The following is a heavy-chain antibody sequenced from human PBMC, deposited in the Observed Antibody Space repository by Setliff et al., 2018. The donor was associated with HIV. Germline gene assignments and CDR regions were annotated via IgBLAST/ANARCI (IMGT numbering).Heavy chain of an antibody. Sequence: SETLSLTCTVSGGSISSSSYYWGWIRQPPEKGLEWIGSIYYSGSTYYNPSLKSRVTISVDTSKNQFSLKLSSVTAADTAVYYCARGQSITIFGVVIIPSNWFDPWGQGTLVTVSS. V-gene: IGHV4-39*07. CDR2: IYYSGST. CDR1: GGSISSSSYY. J-gene: IGHJ5*02. D-gene: IGHD3-3*01. CDR3: ARGQSITIFGVVIIPSNWFDP.